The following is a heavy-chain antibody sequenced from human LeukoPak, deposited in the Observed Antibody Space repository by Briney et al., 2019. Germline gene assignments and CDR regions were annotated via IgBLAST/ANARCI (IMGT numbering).Heavy chain of an antibody. V-gene: IGHV3-23*01. CDR2: IGARGDVT. Sequence: QPGGSLRLSCTVSGFAFSGYAMSWVRQAPGKGPEWVSSIGARGDVTYSADSVKGRFTISRDNSKRTLFLQMNSLRAEDTAVYYCAKVHYTASFPGSFPGRNYFDSWGQGSLVTVSP. D-gene: IGHD1-26*01. CDR1: GFAFSGYA. CDR3: AKVHYTASFPGSFPGRNYFDS. J-gene: IGHJ4*02.